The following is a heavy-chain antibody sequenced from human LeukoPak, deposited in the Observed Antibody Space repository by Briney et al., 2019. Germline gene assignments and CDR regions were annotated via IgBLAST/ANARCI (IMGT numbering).Heavy chain of an antibody. CDR3: AKRFSSTASTDSSDY. J-gene: IGHJ4*02. D-gene: IGHD1-1*01. CDR2: ISGSGDNI. Sequence: GGSLRLSCAASGFTFSSYGMSWVRQAPGEGLGWVSSISGSGDNIYHAASVKGRFPLSRDNSKNTLYLQMNSQRAEDTAVYYCAKRFSSTASTDSSDYWGQGTLVTVSS. CDR1: GFTFSSYG. V-gene: IGHV3-23*01.